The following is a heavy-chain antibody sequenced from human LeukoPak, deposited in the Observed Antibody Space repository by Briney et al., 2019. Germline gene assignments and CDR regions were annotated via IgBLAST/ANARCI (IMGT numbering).Heavy chain of an antibody. V-gene: IGHV1-18*04. D-gene: IGHD3-9*01. J-gene: IGHJ5*02. CDR3: ARVDYDILTGYYNRNWFDP. CDR2: ISDYNGNT. CDR1: GYTFTSYG. Sequence: ASVTVSSKASGYTFTSYGISWVRQAPGQGGGWMGWISDYNGNTNYAQKLQGRVTMTTDTSTSTAYMELRSLRSDDTAVYYCARVDYDILTGYYNRNWFDPWGQGTLVTVSS.